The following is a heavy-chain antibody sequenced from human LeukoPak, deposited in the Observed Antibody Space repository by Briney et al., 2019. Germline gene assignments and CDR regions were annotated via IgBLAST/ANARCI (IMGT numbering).Heavy chain of an antibody. CDR1: GGSISSSSYY. CDR2: IYYSGST. Sequence: SETLSLTCTVSGGSISSSSYYWGWIRQPPGKGLEWIGSIYYSGSTYYNPSLKSRVTISVDTSKNQFSLKLSSVTAADTAVYYCARSPRKVPDYYYYYMDVWGKGTTVTISS. CDR3: ARSPRKVPDYYYYYMDV. D-gene: IGHD2-2*01. V-gene: IGHV4-39*01. J-gene: IGHJ6*03.